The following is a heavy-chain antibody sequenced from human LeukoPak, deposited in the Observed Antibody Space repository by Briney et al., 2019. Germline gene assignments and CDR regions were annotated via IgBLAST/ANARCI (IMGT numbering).Heavy chain of an antibody. CDR2: INPSGGSA. V-gene: IGHV1-46*01. Sequence: ASVKVSCKASGYTFTSYYLHWVRQAPGQGLEWIGIINPSGGSASYAQKFQGRVTMTRDTSTSTVYLELSSLRSGDTAVYYWARAKQSWFDPWGQGTLVTVSS. J-gene: IGHJ5*02. CDR1: GYTFTSYY. CDR3: ARAKQSWFDP.